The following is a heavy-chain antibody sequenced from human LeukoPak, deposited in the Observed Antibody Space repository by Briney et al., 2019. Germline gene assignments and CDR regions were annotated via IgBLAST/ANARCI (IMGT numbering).Heavy chain of an antibody. CDR1: GVTFSSYA. V-gene: IGHV3-23*01. J-gene: IGHJ6*02. CDR3: AKEGEVEQYYAMDV. CDR2: ISGSGGST. D-gene: IGHD1/OR15-1a*01. Sequence: PGGSLRLSCAASGVTFSSYAMSWVRQAPGKGLEWVSAISGSGGSTYYADSVKGRFTISRDNSKNILYLQMNSLRAEDTAVYYCAKEGEVEQYYAMDVWGQGTTVTVSS.